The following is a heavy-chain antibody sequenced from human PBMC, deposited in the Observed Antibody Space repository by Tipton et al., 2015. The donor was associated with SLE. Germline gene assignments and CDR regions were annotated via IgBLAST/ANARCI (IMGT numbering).Heavy chain of an antibody. J-gene: IGHJ6*03. CDR1: GGSISSSSYY. D-gene: IGHD7-27*01. CDR2: INHSGST. V-gene: IGHV4-39*07. CDR3: ARDGPTWGYYYMDV. Sequence: TLSLTYTVSGGSISSSSYYWGWIRQPPGKGLEWIGEINHSGSTNYNPSLKSRVTISVDTSKNQFSLKLSSVTAADTAVYYCARDGPTWGYYYMDVWGKGTTVTVSS.